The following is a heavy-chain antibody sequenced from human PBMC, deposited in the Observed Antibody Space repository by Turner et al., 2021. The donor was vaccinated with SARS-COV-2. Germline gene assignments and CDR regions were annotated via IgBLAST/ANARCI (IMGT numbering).Heavy chain of an antibody. J-gene: IGHJ4*02. CDR2: ISGSGENT. D-gene: IGHD3-10*01. Sequence: EVPLLESGGGLVQAGGSLRLPCTASGLTFNNFGMSWVRQAPGKGLGWVSTISGSGENTHYAESVKGRFTISRDNSKNTLYLQMNSLRAEDTAIYYCAKDAGVEESFFDYWGQGTLVTVSS. V-gene: IGHV3-23*01. CDR1: GLTFNNFG. CDR3: AKDAGVEESFFDY.